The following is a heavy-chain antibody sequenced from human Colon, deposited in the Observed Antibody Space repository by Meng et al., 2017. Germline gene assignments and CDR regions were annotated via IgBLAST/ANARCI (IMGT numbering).Heavy chain of an antibody. D-gene: IGHD1-14*01. CDR3: AKAAAYNLDI. Sequence: VPGGGIVVHSGTLSLLTVGCGVVNCRGIAWGWVRQPPGKGLECVGEIFQSGSTNYNPSLKSRDSISVDKSKNHLSLSLSTVTAADTAVYYCAKAAAYNLDIWGQGTLVTVSS. CDR2: IFQSGST. CDR1: GVVNCRGIA. V-gene: IGHV4-4*02. J-gene: IGHJ4*02.